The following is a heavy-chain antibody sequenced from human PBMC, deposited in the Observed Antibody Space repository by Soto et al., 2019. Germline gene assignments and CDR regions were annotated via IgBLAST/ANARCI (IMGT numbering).Heavy chain of an antibody. V-gene: IGHV4-59*08. Sequence: QVQLQESGPGLVKPSETLSLTCTVSGGSISSYYWSWIRQPPGKGLEWIGYSYYSGSTNYNPSLQSRVTLPVAPSKTQFSLKLSAVTAADTAVYYCARRYGSCFDYWGQGTLVTVSS. CDR2: SYYSGST. J-gene: IGHJ4*02. CDR1: GGSISSYY. CDR3: ARRYGSCFDY. D-gene: IGHD5-18*01.